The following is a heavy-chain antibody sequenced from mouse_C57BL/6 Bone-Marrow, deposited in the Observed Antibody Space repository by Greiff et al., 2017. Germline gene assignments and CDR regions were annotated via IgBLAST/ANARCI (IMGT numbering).Heavy chain of an antibody. J-gene: IGHJ3*01. CDR3: ARERGWLLAWFAY. D-gene: IGHD2-3*01. CDR1: GYTFTSYG. V-gene: IGHV1-81*01. Sequence: QVQLQQSGAELARPGASVKLSCTASGYTFTSYGMCWVQQRTGQGLAWIGDIYPSSSNTYYKEKFKGKATLTADKSSSTPYMKLRSLTSEDAAVSFCARERGWLLAWFAYGGQGTLVTVSA. CDR2: IYPSSSNT.